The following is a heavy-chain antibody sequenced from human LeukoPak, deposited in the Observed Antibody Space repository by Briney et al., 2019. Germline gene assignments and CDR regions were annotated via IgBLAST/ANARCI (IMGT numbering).Heavy chain of an antibody. V-gene: IGHV4-59*08. Sequence: SETLSLTCTVSGGSISSYYWSWIRQPPGKGLEWIGYIYYSGSTNYNPSLKSRVTISVDTSKNRFSLKLSSVTAADTAVYYCARHPSNVLLWFGELYYFDYWGQGTLVTVSS. CDR2: IYYSGST. CDR3: ARHPSNVLLWFGELYYFDY. CDR1: GGSISSYY. D-gene: IGHD3-10*01. J-gene: IGHJ4*02.